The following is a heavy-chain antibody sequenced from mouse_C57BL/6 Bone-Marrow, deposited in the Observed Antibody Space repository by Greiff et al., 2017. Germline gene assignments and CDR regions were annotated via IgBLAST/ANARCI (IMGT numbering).Heavy chain of an antibody. V-gene: IGHV1-19*01. J-gene: IGHJ2*01. CDR2: INPYNGGT. Sequence: EVKLQESGPVLVKPGASVKMSCKASGYTFTDYYMNWVKQSHGKSLEWIGVINPYNGGTSYNQKFKGKATLTVDKSSSTAYMELNSLTSEDSAVYNCARDCSGSLDYWGQGTTLTVSS. CDR3: ARDCSGSLDY. D-gene: IGHD1-1*01. CDR1: GYTFTDYY.